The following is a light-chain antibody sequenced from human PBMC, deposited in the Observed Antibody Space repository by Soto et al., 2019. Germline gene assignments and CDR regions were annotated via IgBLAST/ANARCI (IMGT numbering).Light chain of an antibody. Sequence: DIQMTQSPSTLSASVGDRVTITCRASQSISSWLAWYQQKPGKAPKLLVYKAASLEGGVPSRFSGSGSGTEFPLTIRSLQPDDVASYYCQQYNSYSTFGQGPKVEIK. J-gene: IGKJ1*01. V-gene: IGKV1-5*03. CDR3: QQYNSYST. CDR2: KAA. CDR1: QSISSW.